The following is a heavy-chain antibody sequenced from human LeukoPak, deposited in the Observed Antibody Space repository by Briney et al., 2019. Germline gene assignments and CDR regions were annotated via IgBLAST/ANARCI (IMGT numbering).Heavy chain of an antibody. V-gene: IGHV4-4*02. Sequence: IPSETLSLTCDVSGDSISIINWWSWVRQPPGQGLEWIGEVYHSGSTNYNPSLKSRVTISVDTSKNQFSLKLSSVTAADTAVYYCARAFYPGYYSYMAVWGKGTTVTVSS. J-gene: IGHJ6*03. CDR3: ARAFYPGYYSYMAV. CDR2: VYHSGST. CDR1: GDSISIINW. D-gene: IGHD3-3*02.